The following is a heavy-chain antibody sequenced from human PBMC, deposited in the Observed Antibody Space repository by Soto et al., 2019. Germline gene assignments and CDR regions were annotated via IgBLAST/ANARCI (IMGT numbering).Heavy chain of an antibody. J-gene: IGHJ4*02. CDR3: ARLFRMGAPAFPDY. CDR1: GGSISSSSYY. D-gene: IGHD1-26*01. Sequence: SETLSLTCTVSGGSISSSSYYWGWIRQPPGKGLEWIGSIYYSGSTYYNPSLKSRVTISVDTSKNQFSLKLSSVTAADTAVYYCARLFRMGAPAFPDYWGQGTLVTVSS. CDR2: IYYSGST. V-gene: IGHV4-39*01.